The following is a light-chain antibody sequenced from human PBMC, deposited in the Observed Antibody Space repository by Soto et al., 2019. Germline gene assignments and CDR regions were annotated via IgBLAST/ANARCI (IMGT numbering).Light chain of an antibody. CDR2: DAS. V-gene: IGKV1-5*01. Sequence: IQMTQSPSYLSASVGDRFTITCRASQSISSYLNWYQQKPGKAPKLLIYDASSLESGVPSRFSGSGSGTEFTLTISSLQPDDFATYYCQQYNSYWTFGQGTKVDI. CDR3: QQYNSYWT. CDR1: QSISSY. J-gene: IGKJ1*01.